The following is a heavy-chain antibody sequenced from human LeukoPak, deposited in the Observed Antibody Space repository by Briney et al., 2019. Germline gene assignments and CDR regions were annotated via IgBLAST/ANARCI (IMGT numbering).Heavy chain of an antibody. J-gene: IGHJ3*02. V-gene: IGHV1-69*04. CDR2: IIPILGIA. CDR1: GGTFSSYA. D-gene: IGHD4-17*01. Sequence: HGASVKVSCKASGGTFSSYAISWVRQAPGQGLEWMGRIIPILGIANYAQKFQGRVTITADKSTSTAYMELSSLRSEDTAVYYCASCLFNHYGDRPKGAFDIWGQGTMVTVSS. CDR3: ASCLFNHYGDRPKGAFDI.